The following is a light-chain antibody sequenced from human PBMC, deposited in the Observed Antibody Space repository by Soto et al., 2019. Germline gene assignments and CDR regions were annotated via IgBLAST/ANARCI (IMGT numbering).Light chain of an antibody. CDR1: SSNIGAGYD. J-gene: IGLJ2*01. V-gene: IGLV1-40*01. CDR3: QSYDSSLSGYVV. CDR2: GNS. Sequence: QSALTQPPSVSGAPGQRVTISCTGSSSNIGAGYDVHWYQQLPGTAPKLLIYGNSNRPSGVPDRFSGSKSGTSASLAITGLQAEDEADYYCQSYDSSLSGYVVFGGGTKVTVL.